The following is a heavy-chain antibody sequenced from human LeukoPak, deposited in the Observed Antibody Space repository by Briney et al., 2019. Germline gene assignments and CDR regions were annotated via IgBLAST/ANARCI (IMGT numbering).Heavy chain of an antibody. CDR3: ARSGATISSDEGTFDY. CDR1: GYTFTGCG. V-gene: IGHV1-18*01. CDR2: ISAYNGNT. D-gene: IGHD5-12*01. J-gene: IGHJ4*02. Sequence: ASVNVSCKASGYTFTGCGLSWVRQAPGQGLEWMGWISAYNGNTNYAQKLQGRVTMTTDTSTSTAYMVQRSLRSDDTAVYYCARSGATISSDEGTFDYWGQGTLVTVSS.